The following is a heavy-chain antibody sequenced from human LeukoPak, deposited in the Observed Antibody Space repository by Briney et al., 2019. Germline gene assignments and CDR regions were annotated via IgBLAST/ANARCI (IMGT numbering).Heavy chain of an antibody. CDR3: ARGRIVATISNLDSSGCDY. Sequence: ASVTVSCKASGYTFTSYYMHWVRQAPGQGLEWMGIINPSGGSTTYAQTFQGRVTITRDTSTSTVYMERSSQMCEDTAVYYCARGRIVATISNLDSSGCDYWGQGTLVTVSS. D-gene: IGHD5-12*01. J-gene: IGHJ4*02. V-gene: IGHV1-46*01. CDR1: GYTFTSYY. CDR2: INPSGGST.